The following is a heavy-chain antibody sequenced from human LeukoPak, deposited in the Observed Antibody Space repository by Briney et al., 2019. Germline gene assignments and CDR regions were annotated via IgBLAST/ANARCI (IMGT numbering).Heavy chain of an antibody. CDR1: GFTFSSYW. J-gene: IGHJ4*02. D-gene: IGHD4-17*01. CDR3: ARDPRGYGDYVGFDY. V-gene: IGHV3-74*01. Sequence: GGSLRLSCAASGFTFSSYWMQWVRQAPGKGLGWVSRINSDGSSTSYADSVKGRFTISRDNAKNTLYLQMNSLRAEDTAVYYCARDPRGYGDYVGFDYWGQGTLVTVSS. CDR2: INSDGSST.